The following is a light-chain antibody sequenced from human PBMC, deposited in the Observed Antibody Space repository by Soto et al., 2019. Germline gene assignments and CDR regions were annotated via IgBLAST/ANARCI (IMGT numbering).Light chain of an antibody. CDR1: SSDVGGYNY. CDR3: SSYTNSSNVV. Sequence: QSVLTQPASVSGSPGQSITISCTGTSSDVGGYNYVSWYQQHPGKAPKLMIYDVSNRPSGVSNRFSGSKSGNTASLTISGLQAEDEADYYCSSYTNSSNVVFGGGTQLTVL. J-gene: IGLJ2*01. CDR2: DVS. V-gene: IGLV2-14*01.